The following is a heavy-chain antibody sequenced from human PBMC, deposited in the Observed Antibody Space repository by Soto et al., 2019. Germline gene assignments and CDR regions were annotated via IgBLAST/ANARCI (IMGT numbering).Heavy chain of an antibody. Sequence: QVQLVQSGAEVRKPGSSVRVSCKASGGSFNRHTISWVRQAPGQGLEWMGGIIPIFGTANHAQKFQGRVTIIADESTSTVYMELSSLRSDDTAIYYCARGWGYYSTYYYYAYWGQGTLVIVSS. CDR1: GGSFNRHT. V-gene: IGHV1-69*01. CDR2: IIPIFGTA. CDR3: ARGWGYYSTYYYYAY. D-gene: IGHD3-16*01. J-gene: IGHJ4*02.